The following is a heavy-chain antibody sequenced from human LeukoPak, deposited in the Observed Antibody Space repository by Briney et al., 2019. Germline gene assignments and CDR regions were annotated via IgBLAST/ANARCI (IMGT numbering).Heavy chain of an antibody. CDR2: IRSKANSYAT. D-gene: IGHD1-26*01. J-gene: IGHJ4*02. CDR1: GFTFSSSA. CDR3: TRRSGSYLDFDY. Sequence: PGGSLRLSCAASGFTFSSSAMHWVRQASGKGLEWVGRIRSKANSYATAYAASVKGRFTISRDDSKNTAYLQMNSLKTEDTAVYYCTRRSGSYLDFDYWGQGTLVTVSS. V-gene: IGHV3-73*01.